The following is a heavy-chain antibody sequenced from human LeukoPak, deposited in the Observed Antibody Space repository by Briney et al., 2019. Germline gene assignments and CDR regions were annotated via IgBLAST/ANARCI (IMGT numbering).Heavy chain of an antibody. CDR3: GRGAGGSYYLDY. J-gene: IGHJ4*02. Sequence: GGSLRLSCAASGFTFSSYWMHWGRQAPGKGLVWVSRINFDGSTTNYADSVKGRFTISRDNAKNTLYLQMNSLRDEDTPVYYCGRGAGGSYYLDYWGQGALVTVSS. D-gene: IGHD1-26*01. CDR2: INFDGSTT. V-gene: IGHV3-74*01. CDR1: GFTFSSYW.